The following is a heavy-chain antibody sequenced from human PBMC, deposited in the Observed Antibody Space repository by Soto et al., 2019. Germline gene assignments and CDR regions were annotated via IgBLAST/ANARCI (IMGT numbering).Heavy chain of an antibody. CDR1: GYTFSNYA. CDR2: LNTGSGYT. V-gene: IGHV1-18*01. D-gene: IGHD5-12*01. J-gene: IGHJ4*02. Sequence: QVHLVQSGAEVKKPGSSVRVSCKTSGYTFSNYAISWVRQAPGQGLEWMGWLNTGSGYTNYAQDTVTMTKDASTYTANLEVTSLRADDTAFYDCARDLEYTGGSDVDYWGQGTLVTVSS. CDR3: ARDLEYTGGSDVDY.